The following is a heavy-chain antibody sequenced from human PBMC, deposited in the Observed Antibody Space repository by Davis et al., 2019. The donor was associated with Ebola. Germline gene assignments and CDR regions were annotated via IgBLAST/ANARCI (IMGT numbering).Heavy chain of an antibody. J-gene: IGHJ5*02. Sequence: PGGSLRLSCAVYGGSFSGYYWSWIRQPPGKGLEWIGEINHSGSTNYNPSLKSRVTISVDTSKNQFSLKLSSVTAADTAVYYCARGGNRLVIKRFDPWGQGTLVTVSS. V-gene: IGHV4-34*01. CDR2: INHSGST. CDR1: GGSFSGYY. D-gene: IGHD1-14*01. CDR3: ARGGNRLVIKRFDP.